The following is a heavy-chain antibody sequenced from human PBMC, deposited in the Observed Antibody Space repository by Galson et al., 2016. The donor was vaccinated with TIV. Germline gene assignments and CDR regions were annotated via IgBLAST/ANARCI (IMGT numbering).Heavy chain of an antibody. CDR1: GFTFDDYA. J-gene: IGHJ6*02. CDR3: AKDLNRGCSSSNCYSCDYYYYGLDV. V-gene: IGHV3-9*01. Sequence: SLRLSCAASGFTFDDYAMHWVRQAPGKGLEWVSGISWNSAYIAYADSVKGRFTIPRDSAKNSLYLQMNSLRAEDTALYYCAKDLNRGCSSSNCYSCDYYYYGLDVWGQGTTVTVSS. D-gene: IGHD2-2*02. CDR2: ISWNSAYI.